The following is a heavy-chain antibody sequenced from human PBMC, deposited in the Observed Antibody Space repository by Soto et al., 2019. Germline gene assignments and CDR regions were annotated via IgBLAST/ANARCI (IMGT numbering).Heavy chain of an antibody. J-gene: IGHJ4*02. CDR2: INSYGSST. CDR3: AREAHDRWQLVSQFGY. Sequence: PGGSLSLSCAASGFTFSSYWMHWVRHAPGKGLVWVSHINSYGSSTTYADSVQGRFTISRGNAKNTLYLQMNSLRAEATAVYYCAREAHDRWQLVSQFGYWGQGTLVTVSS. D-gene: IGHD6-13*01. CDR1: GFTFSSYW. V-gene: IGHV3-74*01.